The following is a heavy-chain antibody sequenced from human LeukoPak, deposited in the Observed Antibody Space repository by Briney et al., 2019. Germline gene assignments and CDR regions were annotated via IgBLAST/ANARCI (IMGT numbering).Heavy chain of an antibody. CDR3: ARQYCSSTSCFDAFDI. CDR1: GFTFDDYA. J-gene: IGHJ3*02. V-gene: IGHV3-9*03. CDR2: SSWNSGSI. Sequence: PVRSLRLSCAASGFTFDDYAMHWVRQAPGKGLEWVSGSSWNSGSIGYADSVKGRFTISRDNAKNSLYLQMNSLRAEDMALYYCARQYCSSTSCFDAFDIWGQGTMVTVSS. D-gene: IGHD2-2*01.